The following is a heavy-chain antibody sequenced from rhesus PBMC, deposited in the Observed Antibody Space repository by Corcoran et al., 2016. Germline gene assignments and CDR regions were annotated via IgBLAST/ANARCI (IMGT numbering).Heavy chain of an antibody. J-gene: IGHJ4*01. CDR3: AKARYYSSWSLVY. CDR2: INSGGGST. Sequence: EVQLVETGGGLVQPGGSLKLSCAASGFTFSSYGMSWVRQAPGKGLEWVSAINSGGGSTYYADSVKGLFTISRDNSKNTLSLQMNSLRAEDTAVYYGAKARYYSSWSLVYWGQGVLVTVSS. V-gene: IGHV3S5*01. CDR1: GFTFSSYG. D-gene: IGHD6-13*01.